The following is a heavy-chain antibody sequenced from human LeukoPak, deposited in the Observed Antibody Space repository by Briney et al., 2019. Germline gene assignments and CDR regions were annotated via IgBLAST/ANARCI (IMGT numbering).Heavy chain of an antibody. CDR1: GFTFSDYY. V-gene: IGHV3-11*05. CDR3: AKADTAMVTSEEGFDY. J-gene: IGHJ4*02. CDR2: ISSSSSYT. Sequence: GGSLRLSCAASGFTFSDYYMSWIRQAPGKGLEWVSYISSSSSYTNYADSVKGRFTISRDNSKNTLYLQMNSLRAEDTAVYYCAKADTAMVTSEEGFDYWGQGTLVTVSS. D-gene: IGHD5-18*01.